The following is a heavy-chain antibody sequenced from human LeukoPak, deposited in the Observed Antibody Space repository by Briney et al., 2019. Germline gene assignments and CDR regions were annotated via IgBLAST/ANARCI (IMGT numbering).Heavy chain of an antibody. Sequence: SETLSLTCTVSGGSISSDYWSWIRQPPGKGLEWIGEINHSGSTNYNPSLKSRVTISVDTSKNRFSLKLSSVTAADTAVYYCARVRRGYGKEGYFDYWGQGTLVTVSS. D-gene: IGHD5-18*01. J-gene: IGHJ4*02. CDR1: GGSISSDY. CDR2: INHSGST. CDR3: ARVRRGYGKEGYFDY. V-gene: IGHV4-34*01.